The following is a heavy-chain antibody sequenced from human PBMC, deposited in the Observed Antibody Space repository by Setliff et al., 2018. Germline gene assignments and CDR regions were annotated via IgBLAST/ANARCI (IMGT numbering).Heavy chain of an antibody. CDR2: VYHGNIFHDGTT. V-gene: IGHV4-39*07. CDR3: ARNPDYLQYSFDL. Sequence: PSETLSLTCTVSGGSMRSISYYWGWIRQSPGKGLEWIGSVYHGNIFHDGTTHSTYYNPSLKSRVTISIDTSKSQFSLKLSSVTAADTALYYCARNPDYLQYSFDLWGRGTLVTVSS. D-gene: IGHD6-6*01. J-gene: IGHJ2*01. CDR1: GGSMRSISYY.